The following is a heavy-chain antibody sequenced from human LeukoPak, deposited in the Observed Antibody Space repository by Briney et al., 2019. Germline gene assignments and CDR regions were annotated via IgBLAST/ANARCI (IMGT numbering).Heavy chain of an antibody. CDR2: ISYDGSNK. Sequence: GGSLRLSCAASGLTFSSYAMHWVRQAPGKGLEWVAVISYDGSNKYYADSVKGRFTISRDNSKNTLYLQMNSLRAEDTAVYNCARDSGFDPWGQGTLVTVSS. V-gene: IGHV3-30*04. CDR3: ARDSGFDP. CDR1: GLTFSSYA. J-gene: IGHJ5*02.